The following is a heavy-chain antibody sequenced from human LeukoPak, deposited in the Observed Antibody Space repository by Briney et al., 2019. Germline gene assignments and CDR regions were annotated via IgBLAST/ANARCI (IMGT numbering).Heavy chain of an antibody. Sequence: SSETLSLTCAVSGXSISRTNGWSWVRQSPGQGLEWTGEISLSGRTNYNPSLQGRVTMSLDESKNQLSLDLASVTAADTAVYYCSRESGAFSPFGYWGQGTLVTVRS. CDR3: SRESGAFSPFGY. CDR2: ISLSGRT. J-gene: IGHJ4*02. V-gene: IGHV4-4*02. D-gene: IGHD1-26*01. CDR1: GXSISRTNG.